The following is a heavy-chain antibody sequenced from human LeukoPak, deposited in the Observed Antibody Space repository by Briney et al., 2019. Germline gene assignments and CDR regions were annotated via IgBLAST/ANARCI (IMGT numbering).Heavy chain of an antibody. Sequence: PSETLSLTCTVSGGSISSYYWSWIQQPPGKGLEWIGYIYYSGSTNYNPSLKSRVTISVDTSKNQFSLKLSSVTAADTAVYYCARSYDFWSGYYPGYWFDPWGQGTLVTVSS. CDR3: ARSYDFWSGYYPGYWFDP. D-gene: IGHD3-3*01. CDR2: IYYSGST. CDR1: GGSISSYY. J-gene: IGHJ5*02. V-gene: IGHV4-59*01.